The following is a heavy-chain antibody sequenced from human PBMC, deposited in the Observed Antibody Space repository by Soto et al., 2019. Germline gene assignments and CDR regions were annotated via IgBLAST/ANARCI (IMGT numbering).Heavy chain of an antibody. CDR2: ISGSGGST. Sequence: EVQLVESGGGLIQPGGSLRLSCAASGFIVSSNYMSWVRQAPGKGLEWVSAISGSGGSTYYADSVKGRFTISRDNSKNTLYLQMNSLRAEDTAVYYCAKDHYGDSTLGDYWGQGTLVTVSS. V-gene: IGHV3-23*04. J-gene: IGHJ4*02. CDR1: GFIVSSNY. CDR3: AKDHYGDSTLGDY. D-gene: IGHD4-17*01.